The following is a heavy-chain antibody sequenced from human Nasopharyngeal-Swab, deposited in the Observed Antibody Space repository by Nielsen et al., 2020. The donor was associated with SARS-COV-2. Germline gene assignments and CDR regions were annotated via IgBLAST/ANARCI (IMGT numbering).Heavy chain of an antibody. CDR1: GFTFSNYG. CDR3: AKAFGEDQLAEDAFDA. V-gene: IGHV3-30*18. Sequence: GGSLRLSCAASGFTFSNYGMHWVRQAPGKGLEWVAVISYDGNIKSYADSVRGRFLISRDNSHSTLYLQMSRLRTEDRAVYYCAKAFGEDQLAEDAFDAWGQGTMVTVSS. D-gene: IGHD3-16*01. J-gene: IGHJ3*01. CDR2: ISYDGNIK.